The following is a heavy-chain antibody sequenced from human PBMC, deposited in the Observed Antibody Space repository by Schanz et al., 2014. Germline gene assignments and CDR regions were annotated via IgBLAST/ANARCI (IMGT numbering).Heavy chain of an antibody. CDR2: LSGSGAGT. D-gene: IGHD3-22*01. CDR3: AKQHGVIQQVSDY. J-gene: IGHJ4*02. CDR1: GFTFSNYA. Sequence: VQLVESGGGVVQPGRSRRLSCEASGFTFSNYAMGWVRQTPGKGLEWVSTLSGSGAGTFYADSVKGRFTISRDNSENTLYLQMNSLRAEDTAVYYCAKQHGVIQQVSDYWGQGTLVTVSS. V-gene: IGHV3-23*04.